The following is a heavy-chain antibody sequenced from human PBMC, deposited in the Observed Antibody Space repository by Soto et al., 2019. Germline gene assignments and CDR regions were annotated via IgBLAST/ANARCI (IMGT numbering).Heavy chain of an antibody. Sequence: QLQLQESGSGLVKPSQTLSLTCAVSGGSISSGGYSWSWIRQPPGKGLEWIGYIYHSGSTYYNPSLKSRVTISVDRSKNQFSLQLSSVTSEDTAVDYCAAWGVQLWLDAYWVKGTLVTVSS. CDR3: AAWGVQLWLDAY. V-gene: IGHV4-30-2*01. D-gene: IGHD5-18*01. CDR1: GGSISSGGYS. CDR2: IYHSGST. J-gene: IGHJ4*02.